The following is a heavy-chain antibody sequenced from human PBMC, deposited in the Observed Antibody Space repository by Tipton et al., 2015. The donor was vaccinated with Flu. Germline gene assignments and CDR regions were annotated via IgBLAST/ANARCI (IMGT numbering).Heavy chain of an antibody. D-gene: IGHD3-3*01. V-gene: IGHV4-34*01. CDR3: ARGGGLTIFGVVQYYYYGMDV. J-gene: IGHJ6*02. Sequence: TLSLTCAVYGGSFSGYYWSWIRQPPGKGLEWIGEINHSGSTNYNPSLKSRVTISVDTSKNQFSLKLSSVTAADTAVYYCARGGGLTIFGVVQYYYYGMDVWGQGTTVTVSS. CDR2: INHSGST. CDR1: GGSFSGYY.